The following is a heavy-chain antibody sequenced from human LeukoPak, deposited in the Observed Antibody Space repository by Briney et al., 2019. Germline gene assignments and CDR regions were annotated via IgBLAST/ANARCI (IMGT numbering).Heavy chain of an antibody. CDR2: IYYSGST. CDR3: ARVGYYDSSGYYGAFDI. D-gene: IGHD3-22*01. J-gene: IGHJ3*02. V-gene: IGHV4-59*01. Sequence: PGGSLRLSCAASGFTFSTYLMHWVRQPPGKGLEWIGYIYYSGSTNYNPSLKSRVTISVDTSKNQFSLKLSSVTAADTAVYYCARVGYYDSSGYYGAFDIWGQGTMVTVSS. CDR1: GFTFSTYL.